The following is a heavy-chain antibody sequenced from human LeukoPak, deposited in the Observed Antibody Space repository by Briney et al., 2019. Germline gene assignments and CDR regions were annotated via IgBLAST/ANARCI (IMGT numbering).Heavy chain of an antibody. CDR3: ARDPRGESTRVVDY. Sequence: GGSLRLSCAASGFTFSDYYMSWIRQAPGKGPEWVSYISSSNSYTNYADSVKGRFYADSVKGRFTISRDNAKNSLYLQMNSLRAEDTAVYYCARDPRGESTRVVDYWGQGTLVTVSS. D-gene: IGHD1-1*01. CDR2: ISSSNSYT. V-gene: IGHV3-11*05. J-gene: IGHJ4*02. CDR1: GFTFSDYY.